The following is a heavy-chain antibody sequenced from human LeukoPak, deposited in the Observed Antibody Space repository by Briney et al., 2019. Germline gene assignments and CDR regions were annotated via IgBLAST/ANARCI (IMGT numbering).Heavy chain of an antibody. V-gene: IGHV1-2*02. D-gene: IGHD7-27*01. J-gene: IGHJ5*02. CDR1: GYTFTGYY. CDR2: INPNSGGT. Sequence: ASVKVSCKASGYTFTGYYMHWVRQAPGQGLEWMGWINPNSGGTNYAQKFQGRVTMTRDTSISTAYMELSRLRSDDTAVYYYARDHWDPYNWFDPWGRGTLVTVSS. CDR3: ARDHWDPYNWFDP.